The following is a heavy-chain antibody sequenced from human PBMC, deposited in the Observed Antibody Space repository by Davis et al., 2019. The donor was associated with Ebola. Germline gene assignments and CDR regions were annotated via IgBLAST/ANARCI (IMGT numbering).Heavy chain of an antibody. J-gene: IGHJ4*02. CDR1: GFTFSSYE. D-gene: IGHD2-15*01. V-gene: IGHV3-33*01. CDR2: IWYDESRK. CDR3: AIPDCSGANCYSVYIKN. Sequence: GGSLRLSCAASGFTFSSYEMHWVRQAPGKGLEWVAVIWYDESRKYYGDSVKGRFTISRDNSNNLLYLQMNSLRAEDTAVYYCAIPDCSGANCYSVYIKNWGQGTLVTVSS.